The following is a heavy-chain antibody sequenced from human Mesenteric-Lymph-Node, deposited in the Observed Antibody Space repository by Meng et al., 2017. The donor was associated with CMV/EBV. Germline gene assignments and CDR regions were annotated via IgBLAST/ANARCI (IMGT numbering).Heavy chain of an antibody. Sequence: ASVKVSCKASGYTFTGYYMHWVRQAPGQGLEWMGWINPNSGGTNYAQKFQGRVTMTRDTSTSTAYTELRGLRSDDTAVYYCARVDIIVVQAANWFAPWGQGTLVTVSS. V-gene: IGHV1-2*02. CDR3: ARVDIIVVQAANWFAP. J-gene: IGHJ5*02. CDR1: GYTFTGYY. D-gene: IGHD2-2*01. CDR2: INPNSGGT.